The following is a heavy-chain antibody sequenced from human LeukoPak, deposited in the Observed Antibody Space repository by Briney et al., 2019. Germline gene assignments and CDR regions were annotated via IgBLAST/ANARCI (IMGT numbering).Heavy chain of an antibody. CDR1: GFTFSSYG. CDR3: ARDQGQYDY. Sequence: PGGSLRLSCAASGFTFSSYGMHWVRQAPGKGLEWVAVISYDGSNKYYADSVKGRFTISRDNAKNSLYLQMNSLRAEDTAVYYRARDQGQYDYWGQGTLVTVSS. J-gene: IGHJ4*02. CDR2: ISYDGSNK. V-gene: IGHV3-30*03.